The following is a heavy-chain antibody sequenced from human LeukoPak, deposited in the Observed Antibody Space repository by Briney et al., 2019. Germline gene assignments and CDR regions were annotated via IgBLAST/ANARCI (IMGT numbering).Heavy chain of an antibody. D-gene: IGHD3-3*01. CDR1: GYTFTSYG. V-gene: IGHV1-18*01. CDR3: ARGLGTYYDFWSGYSPKGPYYFDY. CDR2: ISAYNGNT. Sequence: ASVKVSCKASGYTFTSYGISWVRQAPGQGLEWMGWISAYNGNTNYAQKLQGRVTMTTDTSTSTAYMELRSLRSDDTAVYYCARGLGTYYDFWSGYSPKGPYYFDYWGQGTLVTVSS. J-gene: IGHJ4*02.